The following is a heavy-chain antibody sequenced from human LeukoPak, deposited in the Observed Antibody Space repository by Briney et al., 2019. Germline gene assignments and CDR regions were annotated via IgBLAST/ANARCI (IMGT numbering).Heavy chain of an antibody. CDR1: GGSISSYY. J-gene: IGHJ4*02. D-gene: IGHD2-21*02. CDR3: ARSENCGGDCYHFDY. V-gene: IGHV4-59*01. Sequence: PSETLSLTCTVSGGSISSYYWSWIRQPPGKGLEWIGYIYYSGSTNYNPSLKSRVTISVDTSKSQFSLKLSSVTAADTAVYYCARSENCGGDCYHFDYWGQGTLVTVSS. CDR2: IYYSGST.